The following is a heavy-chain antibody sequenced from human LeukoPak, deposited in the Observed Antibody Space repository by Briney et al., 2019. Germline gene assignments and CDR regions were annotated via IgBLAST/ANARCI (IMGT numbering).Heavy chain of an antibody. J-gene: IGHJ4*01. V-gene: IGHV3-7*01. D-gene: IGHD4-23*01. CDR1: GFTFRNFW. CDR2: IKQDQSAK. CDR3: AKLLRDVTIYDF. Sequence: PGGSLRLSCAASGFTFRNFWMSWVRQAPGKGLEWVASIKQDQSAKFYVDSVRGRFTISRDNAQNSLFLQMNSLRAEDTAFYYCAKLLRDVTIYDFWGQGALVTVSS.